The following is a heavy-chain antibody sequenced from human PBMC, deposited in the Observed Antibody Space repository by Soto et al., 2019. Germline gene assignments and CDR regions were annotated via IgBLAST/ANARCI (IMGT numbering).Heavy chain of an antibody. V-gene: IGHV1-69*06. D-gene: IGHD7-27*01. J-gene: IGHJ4*02. CDR1: GGTFSSYA. CDR3: ASGDWGSARSYFDY. CDR2: IIPIFGTA. Sequence: QVQLVQSGAEVKKPGSSVKVSCKASGGTFSSYAISWVRQAPGQGLEWMGGIIPIFGTANYAQKFQGRVTITADKSTSTADMELSSLRSEDTAVYYCASGDWGSARSYFDYWGQGTLVTVSS.